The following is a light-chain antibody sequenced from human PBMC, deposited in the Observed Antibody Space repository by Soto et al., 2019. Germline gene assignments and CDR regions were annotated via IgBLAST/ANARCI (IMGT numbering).Light chain of an antibody. J-gene: IGKJ4*01. CDR1: QTISNY. Sequence: DIQMTQSPSSLSASVGHRVTITCRASQTISNYVNWYQQKPGKAPELLVYSASSLQSGVPSRFSGSGSGTDFTLTISSLQPEDFATYFCQQSFRTPLTFVGGTKVEI. CDR2: SAS. V-gene: IGKV1-39*01. CDR3: QQSFRTPLT.